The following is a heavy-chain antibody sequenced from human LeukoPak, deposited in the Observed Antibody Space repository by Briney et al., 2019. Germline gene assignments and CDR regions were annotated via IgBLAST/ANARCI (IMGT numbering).Heavy chain of an antibody. CDR1: GFTFSNNA. D-gene: IGHD3-22*01. Sequence: PGGSLRLSCAASGFTFSNNAMSWVRQAPGKGLEWVSAISGSGGSTYYTDSVRGRFTISRDKSKSTLSLQMNSLRAEDMAVYYCARDVAVVISDVLDYWGQGTLVIVSS. CDR3: ARDVAVVISDVLDY. V-gene: IGHV3-23*01. J-gene: IGHJ4*02. CDR2: ISGSGGST.